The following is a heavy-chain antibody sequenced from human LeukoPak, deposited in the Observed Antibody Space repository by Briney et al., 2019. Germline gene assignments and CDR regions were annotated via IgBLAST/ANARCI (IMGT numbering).Heavy chain of an antibody. CDR3: ARVWDYYDSSGYFDY. V-gene: IGHV4-59*01. J-gene: IGHJ4*02. CDR1: GGSISSYY. Sequence: SETLSLTCTVSGGSISSYYWSWIRQPPGEGLEWIGYIYYSGSTNYNPSLKSRVTISVDTSKNQFSLKLSSVTAADTAVYYCARVWDYYDSSGYFDYWGQGTLVTVSS. D-gene: IGHD3-22*01. CDR2: IYYSGST.